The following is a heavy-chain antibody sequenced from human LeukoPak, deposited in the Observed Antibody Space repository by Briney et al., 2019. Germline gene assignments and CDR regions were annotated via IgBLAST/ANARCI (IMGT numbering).Heavy chain of an antibody. J-gene: IGHJ6*03. Sequence: GASVKVSCKASGGTFSSYAISWVRQAPGQGLEWMGGIIPIFGTANYAQKFQGRVTITADKSTSTAYMELSSLRSEDTAVYYCARAFPPYSSSSIYYYYYYMDVWGKGTTVTVSS. D-gene: IGHD6-6*01. CDR3: ARAFPPYSSSSIYYYYYYMDV. CDR2: IIPIFGTA. CDR1: GGTFSSYA. V-gene: IGHV1-69*06.